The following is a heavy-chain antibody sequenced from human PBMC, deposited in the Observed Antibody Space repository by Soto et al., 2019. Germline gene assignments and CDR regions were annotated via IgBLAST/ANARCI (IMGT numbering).Heavy chain of an antibody. J-gene: IGHJ4*02. CDR3: ARSVEGHFDY. V-gene: IGHV3-48*02. D-gene: IGHD6-19*01. CDR2: STSDTKTI. CDR1: GFTFSVYS. Sequence: EVQLVESGGDLVQREGSLRLSCVASGFTFSVYSMNWVRQAPGKGLEWFSYSTSDTKTIKYADSVKGRFTISRDNAKNSVYLQMKSLRDEDTAVYYCARSVEGHFDYWGQGTVVTVSS.